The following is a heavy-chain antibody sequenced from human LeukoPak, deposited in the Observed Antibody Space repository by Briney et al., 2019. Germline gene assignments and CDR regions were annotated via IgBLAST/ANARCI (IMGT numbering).Heavy chain of an antibody. CDR2: INPNSGGT. CDR1: GYTFTGYY. J-gene: IGHJ4*02. CDR3: ARKSAVRSTSEFDF. Sequence: ASVKVSCKASGYTFTGYYINWVRQAPGQGLEWMGWINPNSGGTNYPQKFQGRVTMTSDTSISTAYMELTSLRPDDSAVYYCARKSAVRSTSEFDFWGQGTLVTVSS. V-gene: IGHV1-2*02. D-gene: IGHD2-2*01.